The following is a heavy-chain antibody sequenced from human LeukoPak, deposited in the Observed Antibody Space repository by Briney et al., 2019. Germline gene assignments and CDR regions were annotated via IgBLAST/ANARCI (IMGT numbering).Heavy chain of an antibody. CDR3: AREQSVLMVYAAPFDP. J-gene: IGHJ5*02. CDR1: GDSFSVYY. D-gene: IGHD2-8*01. Sequence: PSVTLALTCAVYGDSFSVYYWSWIRQPPAKGLEWIGEINHSGRTNYNPSLRSRVTISVDTSKNQFSLKLSSVTAADTAVYYCAREQSVLMVYAAPFDPWGQGTLVTVSS. V-gene: IGHV4-34*01. CDR2: INHSGRT.